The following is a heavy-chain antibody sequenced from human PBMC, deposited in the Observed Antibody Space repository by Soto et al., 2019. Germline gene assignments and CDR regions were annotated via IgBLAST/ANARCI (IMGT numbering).Heavy chain of an antibody. D-gene: IGHD3-22*01. Sequence: QVQLVQSGAEVKKPGASVKVSCKASGYTFTSYGISWVRQAPGQGLEWMGWISAYNGNTNYAQKLQGRVTMTTDTSTRTGYMELRSLRSDDTAVYYCARGDYYDSSGYYYPLDYWGQGTLVTVSS. CDR2: ISAYNGNT. CDR1: GYTFTSYG. V-gene: IGHV1-18*01. CDR3: ARGDYYDSSGYYYPLDY. J-gene: IGHJ4*02.